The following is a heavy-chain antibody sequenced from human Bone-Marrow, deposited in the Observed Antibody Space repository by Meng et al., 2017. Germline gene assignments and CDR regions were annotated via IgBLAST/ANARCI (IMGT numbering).Heavy chain of an antibody. CDR1: GFTFSSYG. Sequence: GESLKISCAASGFTFSSYGMHWVRQAPGKGLEWVAVIWYDGSNKYYADSVKGRFTISRDNSKNTLYLQMNSLRAEDTAVYYCARETATVTITSPGYYYYGMDVWGQGTTVTVSS. CDR3: ARETATVTITSPGYYYYGMDV. V-gene: IGHV3-33*01. D-gene: IGHD4-17*01. J-gene: IGHJ6*02. CDR2: IWYDGSNK.